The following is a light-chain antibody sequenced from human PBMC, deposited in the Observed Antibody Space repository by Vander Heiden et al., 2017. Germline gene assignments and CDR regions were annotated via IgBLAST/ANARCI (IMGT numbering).Light chain of an antibody. V-gene: IGKV1-33*01. Sequence: DIQMTQSPSSLSASVGDRVTITCQASQDISNYLNWYQQKPGKAPKLLIYDASDLETGVPSRFSGSGSGTEYTFTISSLQPEDVSTYYCQQYDNLLRITFGQGTKLEIK. CDR3: QQYDNLLRIT. CDR1: QDISNY. J-gene: IGKJ2*01. CDR2: DAS.